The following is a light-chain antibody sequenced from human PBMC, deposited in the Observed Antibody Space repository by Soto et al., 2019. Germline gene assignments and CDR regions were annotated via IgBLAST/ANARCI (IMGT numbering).Light chain of an antibody. CDR3: TSRTTSTTMI. CDR1: SSDIGAYNF. V-gene: IGLV2-14*03. J-gene: IGLJ2*01. CDR2: DVN. Sequence: QSALTQPASVSGSPGQSITISCTGTSSDIGAYNFVSWYQQHPGKAPKLMLYDVNIRPSGVSNRFSGSKSGNTASLTISGLQDEDEADYYCTSRTTSTTMIFGGGTKVTVL.